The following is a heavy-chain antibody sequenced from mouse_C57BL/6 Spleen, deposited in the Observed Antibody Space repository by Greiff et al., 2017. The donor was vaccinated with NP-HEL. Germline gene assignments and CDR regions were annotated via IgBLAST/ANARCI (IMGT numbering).Heavy chain of an antibody. Sequence: EVQLQQSGAELVKPGASVKLSCTASGFNIKDYYMHWVKQRTEQGLEWIGRIDPEDGETKYAPKFPGKATITADTSSNTAYLQLSSLTSEDTAVYYCARGLREGFAYWGQGPLVTVSA. D-gene: IGHD2-2*01. CDR2: IDPEDGET. J-gene: IGHJ3*01. CDR1: GFNIKDYY. CDR3: ARGLREGFAY. V-gene: IGHV14-2*01.